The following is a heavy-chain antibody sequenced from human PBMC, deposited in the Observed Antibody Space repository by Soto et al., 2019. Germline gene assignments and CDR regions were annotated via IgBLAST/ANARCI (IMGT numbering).Heavy chain of an antibody. CDR2: IPSKTNTYAT. J-gene: IGHJ4*02. CDR1: GFTFSGST. Sequence: EVQLVESGGGLVQPGGSLKLSCAASGFTFSGSTIHWVRQTSGKGLEWVGRIPSKTNTYATAYAASVKGRFTISRDNSKNTASLQMDSLKTEDTAVYYCTRQHLDVPVASAIDYWGQGTLVTVSS. V-gene: IGHV3-73*02. CDR3: TRQHLDVPVASAIDY. D-gene: IGHD6-19*01.